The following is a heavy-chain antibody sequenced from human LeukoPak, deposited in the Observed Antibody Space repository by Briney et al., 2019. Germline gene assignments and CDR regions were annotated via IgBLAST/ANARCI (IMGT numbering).Heavy chain of an antibody. V-gene: IGHV1-18*01. Sequence: ASVKVSCKASGYTFTSYGISWVRQAPGQGLEWMGWISAYNGNTNYAQKLQGRVTMTTDTSTSTAYMELRSLRSDDTAVYYCARQVKRGYYSDHYYGMDVWGQGTTVTVSS. D-gene: IGHD2-15*01. CDR2: ISAYNGNT. CDR3: ARQVKRGYYSDHYYGMDV. J-gene: IGHJ6*02. CDR1: GYTFTSYG.